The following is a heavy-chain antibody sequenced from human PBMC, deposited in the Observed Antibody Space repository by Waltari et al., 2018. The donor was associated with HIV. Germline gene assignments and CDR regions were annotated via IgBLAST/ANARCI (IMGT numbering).Heavy chain of an antibody. V-gene: IGHV4-59*11. CDR2: VHGSGST. CDR1: GGPTSGHY. J-gene: IGHJ4*02. CDR3: ARVKASYYDGSGFYFLDD. Sequence: QVQLQESGPGLVKPSETLSLICSVSGGPTSGHYWTWIRQPPGNGPEWIGYVHGSGSTKYNPSLQSRVTISIDTSRNQVSLALNSVTAADTAVYFCARVKASYYDGSGFYFLDDWGQGTLVTVSS. D-gene: IGHD3-22*01.